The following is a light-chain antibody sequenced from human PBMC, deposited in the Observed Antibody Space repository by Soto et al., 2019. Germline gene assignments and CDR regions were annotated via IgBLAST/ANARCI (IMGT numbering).Light chain of an antibody. CDR2: DAS. CDR1: QTVRNNY. CDR3: QQRDNWPIT. Sequence: EFVLTQSPGTLSLSPGERATLSCRASQTVRNNYLAWYQQKPGQAPRLLIYDASSRATGIPARFSGSGSGTDFTLSISSLEPEDFAVYYCQQRDNWPITFGRGTRLEIK. V-gene: IGKV3D-20*02. J-gene: IGKJ5*01.